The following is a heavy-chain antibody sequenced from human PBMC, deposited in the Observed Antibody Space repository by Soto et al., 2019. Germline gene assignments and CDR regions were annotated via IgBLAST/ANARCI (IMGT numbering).Heavy chain of an antibody. Sequence: QLQLQESGPGLVKPSETLSLTCTVSGGSISSSSYYWGWIRQPPGKGLEWIGSSYYSGSTYYNPSLKSRVTISVDTSKNQFSLKLSSVTAADTAVYYCASEDIVVVVAAFDYWGQGTLVTVSS. CDR2: SYYSGST. J-gene: IGHJ4*02. D-gene: IGHD2-15*01. CDR3: ASEDIVVVVAAFDY. V-gene: IGHV4-39*01. CDR1: GGSISSSSYY.